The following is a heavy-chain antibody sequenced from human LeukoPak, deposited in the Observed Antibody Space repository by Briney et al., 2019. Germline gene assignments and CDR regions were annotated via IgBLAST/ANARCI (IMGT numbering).Heavy chain of an antibody. Sequence: GGSLRLSCAASGFTFSSYAMSWVRQAPGKGLEWVSGISGSGDSTYYADSVKGRFTISRDDSKNTLYLQMNSLKTEDTAVYYCTTGRQDWGQGTLVTVSS. CDR1: GFTFSSYA. J-gene: IGHJ4*02. CDR2: ISGSGDST. CDR3: TTGRQD. V-gene: IGHV3-23*01.